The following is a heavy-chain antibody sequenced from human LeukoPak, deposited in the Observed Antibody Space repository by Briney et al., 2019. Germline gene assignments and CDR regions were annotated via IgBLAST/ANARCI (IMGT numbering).Heavy chain of an antibody. V-gene: IGHV1-2*02. CDR3: ARDEEMTSGSGAGYCFEH. Sequence: ASVKVSCKASGYVFTAYYIHWVRRAPGQALERVAWINPNTGGTNYAQNFQGRVSLTRDTSISTAYMELRGLRFDDTALYYCARDEEMTSGSGAGYCFEHWGQGTLVTVSS. CDR2: INPNTGGT. D-gene: IGHD3-10*01. J-gene: IGHJ4*02. CDR1: GYVFTAYY.